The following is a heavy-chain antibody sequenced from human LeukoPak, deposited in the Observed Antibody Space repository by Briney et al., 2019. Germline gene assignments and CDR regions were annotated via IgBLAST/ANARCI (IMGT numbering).Heavy chain of an antibody. J-gene: IGHJ3*02. D-gene: IGHD3/OR15-3a*01. V-gene: IGHV5-10-1*01. CDR3: ARRDWSNAFDI. CDR1: GYSFNSYW. Sequence: GESLNFSCKCSGYSFNSYWLSWVRHMPGKGLGWMGRSDPTESYTNYSPSFQGHVTNSAEKCISTAYLRWSGLRASDTAMYNSARRDWSNAFDIWGQGKMVTVSS. CDR2: SDPTESYT.